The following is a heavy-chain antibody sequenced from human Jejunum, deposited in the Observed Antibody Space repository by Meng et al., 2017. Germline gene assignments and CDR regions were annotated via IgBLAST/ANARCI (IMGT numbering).Heavy chain of an antibody. CDR3: ARGATGTRPFDY. D-gene: IGHD5-12*01. CDR2: IWHSGAS. Sequence: QVELEESGPGLVKPAGTRSRTCAVSGGSITTDWWNWVRQPPGKGLEWIGEIWHSGASNYNPSLRSRVTISVDKSKNQLSLELASLTAADTAVYYCARGATGTRPFDYWGQGTLVTVSS. CDR1: GGSITTDW. V-gene: IGHV4-4*02. J-gene: IGHJ4*02.